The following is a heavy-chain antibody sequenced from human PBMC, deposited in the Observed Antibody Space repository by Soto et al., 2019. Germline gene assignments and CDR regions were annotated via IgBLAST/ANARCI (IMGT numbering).Heavy chain of an antibody. CDR3: ARDMRYSSRNDY. CDR1: GFTFSSYS. Sequence: EVQLVESGGGLVKPGGSLRLSCAASGFTFSSYSMNWVRQAPGKGLEWVSSISSSSSYIYYADSVKGRFTISRDNAKNSLYLQINSLRAEDTAVYYCARDMRYSSRNDYWGQGTLVTVSS. CDR2: ISSSSSYI. D-gene: IGHD6-13*01. J-gene: IGHJ4*02. V-gene: IGHV3-21*01.